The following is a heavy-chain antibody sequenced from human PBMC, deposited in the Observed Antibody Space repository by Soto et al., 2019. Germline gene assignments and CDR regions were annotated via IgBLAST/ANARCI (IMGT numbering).Heavy chain of an antibody. V-gene: IGHV1-2*04. CDR3: ARWVGASNWFDP. CDR1: GYTFTGYH. D-gene: IGHD1-26*01. J-gene: IGHJ5*02. Sequence: QVQLVQSGAEVKEPGASVKVSCKTSGYTFTGYHIQWVRQAPGQGLEWMGWINTNTGDTNYAQKFQCWVTMTRDTSINTAYVQVSRLTSDDTAVYYCARWVGASNWFDPWGQGTLVTVSS. CDR2: INTNTGDT.